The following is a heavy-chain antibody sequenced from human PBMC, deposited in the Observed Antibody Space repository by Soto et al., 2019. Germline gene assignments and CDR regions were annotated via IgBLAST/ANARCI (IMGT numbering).Heavy chain of an antibody. D-gene: IGHD6-6*01. J-gene: IGHJ4*02. Sequence: GGSLRLSCAASGFTFSSYGMHWVRQAPGKGLEWVAVISYDGSNKYYADSVKGRFTISRDNSKNTLYLQMNSLRVEDTAVYYCAKGTSIAARHFDYWGQGTLVTVSS. CDR1: GFTFSSYG. V-gene: IGHV3-30*18. CDR2: ISYDGSNK. CDR3: AKGTSIAARHFDY.